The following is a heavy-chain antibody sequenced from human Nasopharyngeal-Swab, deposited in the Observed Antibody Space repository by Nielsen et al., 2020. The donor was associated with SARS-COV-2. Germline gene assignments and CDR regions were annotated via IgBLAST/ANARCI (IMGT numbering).Heavy chain of an antibody. CDR1: GFTFSSYS. V-gene: IGHV3-48*02. CDR3: ASLAAAGSLYYYYGMDV. J-gene: IGHJ6*02. Sequence: GSLRLSCAASGFTFSSYSMNWVRQTPGKGLEWVSYISSSSSTIYYADSVKGRFTISRDNAKNSLYLQMNSLRDEDTAVYYCASLAAAGSLYYYYGMDVWGQGTTVTVSS. CDR2: ISSSSSTI. D-gene: IGHD6-13*01.